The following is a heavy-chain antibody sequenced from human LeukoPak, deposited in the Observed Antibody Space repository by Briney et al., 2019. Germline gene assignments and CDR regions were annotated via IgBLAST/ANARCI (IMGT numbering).Heavy chain of an antibody. CDR1: GYTFTGYY. D-gene: IGHD6-6*01. CDR3: ARAWYSSLSRKVDP. CDR2: INPNSGGT. Sequence: GASVKVSCKASGYTFTGYYMHWVRQAPGQGLEWMGWINPNSGGTNYAQKFQGRVTMTRDTSISTAYMELSRLRSDDTAVYYCARAWYSSLSRKVDPWGQGTLVTVSS. J-gene: IGHJ5*02. V-gene: IGHV1-2*02.